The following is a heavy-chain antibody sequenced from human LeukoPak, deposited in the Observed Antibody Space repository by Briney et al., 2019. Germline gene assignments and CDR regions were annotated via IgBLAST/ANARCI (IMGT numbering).Heavy chain of an antibody. J-gene: IGHJ4*02. Sequence: SETLSLTCAVYGGSFSGYYWSWIRQPPGKGLEWIGEINHSGSTNYNPSLKSRVTISVDTSKNQFSPKLSSVTAADTAVYYCARGGNLYYFDYWGQGTLVTVSS. V-gene: IGHV4-34*01. CDR1: GGSFSGYY. CDR2: INHSGST. D-gene: IGHD4-4*01. CDR3: ARGGNLYYFDY.